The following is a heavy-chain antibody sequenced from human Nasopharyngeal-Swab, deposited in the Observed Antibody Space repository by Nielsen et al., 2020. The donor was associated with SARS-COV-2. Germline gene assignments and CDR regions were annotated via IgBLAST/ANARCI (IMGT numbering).Heavy chain of an antibody. D-gene: IGHD6-13*01. Sequence: GESLKISCAASGFTFSSYGMHWVRQAPGKGLEWVAVIWYDGSRKYYADSVKGRFTISRDNSKNTLYLQMNSLRAEDTAVYYCARDPAHEVYSSSWYYFEYWGQGALVTVSS. J-gene: IGHJ4*02. V-gene: IGHV3-33*01. CDR1: GFTFSSYG. CDR3: ARDPAHEVYSSSWYYFEY. CDR2: IWYDGSRK.